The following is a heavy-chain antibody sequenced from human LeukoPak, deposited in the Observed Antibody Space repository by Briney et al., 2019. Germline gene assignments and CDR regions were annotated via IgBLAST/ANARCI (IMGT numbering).Heavy chain of an antibody. CDR2: IKQDGSEK. J-gene: IGHJ4*02. CDR3: ARDLSSSWFDY. V-gene: IGHV3-7*01. CDR1: GFTFSSYW. D-gene: IGHD6-13*01. Sequence: GGSLRLSCAASGFTFSSYWMSWVRQAPGRGLEWVANIKQDGSEKYYVDSVKGRFTISRDNAKNSLYLQMNSLRAEDTAVYYCARDLSSSWFDYWGQGTLVTVSS.